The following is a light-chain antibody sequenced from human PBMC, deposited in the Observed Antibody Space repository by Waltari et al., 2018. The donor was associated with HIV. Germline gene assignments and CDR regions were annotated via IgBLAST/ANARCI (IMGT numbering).Light chain of an antibody. CDR2: GAS. J-gene: IGKJ4*01. V-gene: IGKV1-12*01. CDR3: QQANSFLPLT. Sequence: DIRMPQSPSSVSASVGDTVTITCRASQGISIWLAWNQQKPGKAPNLLIYGASSLHSGVPSRFSGNGSGTDFTLAISGLQPEDFATYYCQQANSFLPLTFGGGTKVEIK. CDR1: QGISIW.